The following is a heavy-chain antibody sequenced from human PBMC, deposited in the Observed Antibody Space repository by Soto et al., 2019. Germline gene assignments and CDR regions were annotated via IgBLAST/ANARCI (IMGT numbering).Heavy chain of an antibody. J-gene: IGHJ6*02. Sequence: GGSLRLSCAASGFTFSSYGMHWVRQAPGKGLEWVAVIWYDGSNKYYADSVKGRFTISRDNSKNTLYLQMNSLRAEDTAVYYCARAALVPPFSESFPSNYYGMDVWGQGTTVTVSS. D-gene: IGHD3-3*02. CDR2: IWYDGSNK. CDR3: ARAALVPPFSESFPSNYYGMDV. CDR1: GFTFSSYG. V-gene: IGHV3-33*01.